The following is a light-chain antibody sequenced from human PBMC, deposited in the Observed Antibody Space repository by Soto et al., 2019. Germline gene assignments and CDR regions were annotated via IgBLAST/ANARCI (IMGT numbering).Light chain of an antibody. CDR1: QNIFTN. Sequence: EIVMTQSPATLSVSPGERATLSCRASQNIFTNLGWYQQKPGQAPRLLIYGASTRATGIPARFSGSGSGTEFTLTISSLQSEDFAVYYCQQYNGWPRTFGQGTKLEIK. J-gene: IGKJ2*01. CDR3: QQYNGWPRT. CDR2: GAS. V-gene: IGKV3-15*01.